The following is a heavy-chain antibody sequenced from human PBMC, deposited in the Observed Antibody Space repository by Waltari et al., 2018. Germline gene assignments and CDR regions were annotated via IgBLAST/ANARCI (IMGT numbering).Heavy chain of an antibody. V-gene: IGHV3-7*01. CDR3: ASYSSSWLGAFDI. CDR2: IKQDGSEK. J-gene: IGHJ3*02. Sequence: EVQLVESGGGLVQPGGSLRLPCAASGFPFISYWLSWFRQAPGKGLEWVANIKQDGSEKYYVDSVKGRFTISRDNAKNSLYLQMNSLRAEDTAVYYCASYSSSWLGAFDIWGQGTMVTVSS. CDR1: GFPFISYW. D-gene: IGHD6-13*01.